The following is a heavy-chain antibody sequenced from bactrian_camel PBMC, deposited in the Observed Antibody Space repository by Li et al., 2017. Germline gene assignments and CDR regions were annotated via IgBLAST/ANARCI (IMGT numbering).Heavy chain of an antibody. CDR1: GDTVSIHC. V-gene: IGHV3S1*01. Sequence: HVQLVESGGGSAQAGGSLKLPCAASGDTVSIHCVGWFRQAPGKEREGVAAIYTGDGSTYYLNSVEGRFTISHDNAKNTLYLQMNSLKPEDTAIYYCAADFGPYCSGSYLARRANFEGQGTQVTVS. D-gene: IGHD2*01. J-gene: IGHJ4*01. CDR2: IYTGDGST.